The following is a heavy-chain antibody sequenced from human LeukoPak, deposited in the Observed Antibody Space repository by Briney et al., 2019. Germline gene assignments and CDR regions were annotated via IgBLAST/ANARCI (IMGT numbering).Heavy chain of an antibody. J-gene: IGHJ6*02. CDR1: GGSISSYY. V-gene: IGHV4-59*08. Sequence: SESLSLTCTVSGGSISSYYWSWIRQPPGKGLERSGYIYYSGSTNYNPSLKSRVTISVDTSKNQFSLKLSSVTAADPAVYHCARHGYYGWSSSYYYYGMDVWGQGTTVTVSS. CDR2: IYYSGST. D-gene: IGHD3-10*01. CDR3: ARHGYYGWSSSYYYYGMDV.